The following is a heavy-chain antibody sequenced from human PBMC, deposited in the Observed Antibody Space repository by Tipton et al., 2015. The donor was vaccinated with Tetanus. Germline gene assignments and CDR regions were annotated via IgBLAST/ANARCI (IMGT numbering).Heavy chain of an antibody. CDR3: VSGSALDY. CDR1: GFIISNNN. J-gene: IGHJ4*02. V-gene: IGHV3-53*01. D-gene: IGHD6-25*01. Sequence: QLVQSGGGLIQPGGSLRLSCEASGFIISNNNMNWVRQAPGKGLEWVSVIYRDGTTHYADSVKGRFTISRDNAKNSLFLEMNSLRGDDTAVYFCVSGSALDYWGQGTLITVSS. CDR2: IYRDGTT.